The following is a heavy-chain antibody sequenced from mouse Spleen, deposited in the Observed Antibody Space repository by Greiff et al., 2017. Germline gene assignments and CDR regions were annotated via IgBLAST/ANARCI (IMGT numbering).Heavy chain of an antibody. V-gene: IGHV5-17*01. CDR3: ARDDGYLMDY. Sequence: EVMLVESGGGLVKPGGSLKLSCAASGFTFSDYGMHWVRQAPEKGLEWVAYISSGSSTIYYADTVKGRFTISRDNAKNTLFLQMTSLRSEDTAMYYCARDDGYLMDYWGQGTSVTVSS. J-gene: IGHJ4*01. D-gene: IGHD2-3*01. CDR1: GFTFSDYG. CDR2: ISSGSSTI.